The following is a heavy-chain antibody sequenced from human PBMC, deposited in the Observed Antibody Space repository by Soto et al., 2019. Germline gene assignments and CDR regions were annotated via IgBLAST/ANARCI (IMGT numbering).Heavy chain of an antibody. CDR1: GFTFSSYG. Sequence: GGSLRLSCAASGFTFSSYGMHWVRQAPGKGLEWVAVIWYDGSNKYYADSVKGRFTISRDNSKNTLYLQMNSLRAEDTAVYYCARDYDSSGYPRYYFEYWGQGTLVTVS. V-gene: IGHV3-33*01. J-gene: IGHJ4*02. D-gene: IGHD3-22*01. CDR2: IWYDGSNK. CDR3: ARDYDSSGYPRYYFEY.